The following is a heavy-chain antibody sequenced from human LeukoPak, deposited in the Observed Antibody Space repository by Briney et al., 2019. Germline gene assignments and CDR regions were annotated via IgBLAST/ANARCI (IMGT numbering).Heavy chain of an antibody. D-gene: IGHD3-3*01. CDR2: IYYSGST. CDR1: GGSISSSSYY. V-gene: IGHV4-39*07. Sequence: SETLSLTCTVSGGSISSSSYYWGWIRQPPGKGLEWIGSIYYSGSTNYNPSLKSRVTISVDTSKNQFSLKLSSVTAADTAVYYCARLGDYDFWSGLSYNWFDPWGQGTLVTVSS. J-gene: IGHJ5*02. CDR3: ARLGDYDFWSGLSYNWFDP.